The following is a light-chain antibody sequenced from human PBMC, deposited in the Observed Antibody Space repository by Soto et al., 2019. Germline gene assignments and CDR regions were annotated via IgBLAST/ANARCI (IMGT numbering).Light chain of an antibody. J-gene: IGLJ2*01. V-gene: IGLV2-14*03. CDR1: SSDVGGYNY. CDR2: DVS. CDR3: SSYTSSSTLV. Sequence: QSALTQPASVSGSPGQSIAISCTGTSSDVGGYNYVSWHQQHPGKAPKLIIYDVSSRPSGVSDRFSGSKSVHTASLTISGLQAEDEADYYCSSYTSSSTLVFGGGTKLTVL.